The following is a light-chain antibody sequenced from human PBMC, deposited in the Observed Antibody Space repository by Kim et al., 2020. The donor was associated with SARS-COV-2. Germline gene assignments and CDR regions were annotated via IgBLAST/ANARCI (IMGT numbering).Light chain of an antibody. J-gene: IGKJ4*01. CDR3: QQYYSSPLT. CDR2: WAS. CDR1: PSCLHDTNGKNC. V-gene: IGKV4-1*01. Sequence: AAISCKSSPSCLHDTNGKNCVAWYQQKPGQPPRLLLSWASTRESGVPDRFSGRGSGTDFTLTISNLQAEDVAVYFCQQYYSSPLTFGRGTKLEI.